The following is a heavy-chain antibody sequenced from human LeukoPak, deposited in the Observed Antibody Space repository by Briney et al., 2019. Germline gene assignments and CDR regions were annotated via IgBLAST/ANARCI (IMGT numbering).Heavy chain of an antibody. D-gene: IGHD6-19*01. CDR3: ARFIAVAGTAIFDY. Sequence: SETLSLTCTVSGGSISSYYWSWIRQPPGKGLEWIGYIYYSGSTNYNPSLKSRVPIPVDTSKNQFSLKLSSVTAADTAVYYCARFIAVAGTAIFDYWGQGTLVTVSS. CDR1: GGSISSYY. CDR2: IYYSGST. J-gene: IGHJ4*02. V-gene: IGHV4-59*01.